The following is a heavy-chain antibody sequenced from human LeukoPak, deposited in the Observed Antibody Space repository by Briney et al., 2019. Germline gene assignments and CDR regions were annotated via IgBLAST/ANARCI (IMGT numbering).Heavy chain of an antibody. Sequence: GGSLRLSCAPSGSIFDVYAMHWARQPPGKGLEWVSGIGWNSGAIGYADSVKGRFTISRDNAKNSLYLQMNSLRAEDTALYYCAKGDYDSSGYYGSIDYWGQGTLVTVSS. V-gene: IGHV3-9*01. CDR3: AKGDYDSSGYYGSIDY. CDR1: GSIFDVYA. D-gene: IGHD3-22*01. CDR2: IGWNSGAI. J-gene: IGHJ4*02.